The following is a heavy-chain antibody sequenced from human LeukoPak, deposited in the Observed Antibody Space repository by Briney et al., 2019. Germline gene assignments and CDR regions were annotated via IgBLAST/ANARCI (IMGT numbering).Heavy chain of an antibody. V-gene: IGHV3-11*03. CDR3: ARRGSTYYYLD. J-gene: IGHJ4*02. CDR2: ISSSSRYT. D-gene: IGHD3-10*01. CDR1: GFTFSDYY. Sequence: GGSLRLSCAASGFTFSDYYMSWIRQAPGKGLEWVSYISSSSRYTNYADSVKGRFTISRDNAKNSLYLLMNSLRAEDTAVYYCARRGSTYYYLDWGQGTLVPVSS.